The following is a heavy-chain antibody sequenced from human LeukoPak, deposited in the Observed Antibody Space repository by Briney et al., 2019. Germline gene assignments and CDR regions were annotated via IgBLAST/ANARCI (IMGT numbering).Heavy chain of an antibody. CDR2: VYYIGTT. CDR1: GGSVSSPNSY. Sequence: SETLSLTCIVSGGSVSSPNSYWSWIRQPPGKGLEWIGNVYYIGTTSYNSSLKSRVIISVDTSKNQFSLEVTSVTAADTAAYYCARNTSSSPWFDPWGQGTLVTVSS. CDR3: ARNTSSSPWFDP. V-gene: IGHV4-61*01. J-gene: IGHJ5*02. D-gene: IGHD6-6*01.